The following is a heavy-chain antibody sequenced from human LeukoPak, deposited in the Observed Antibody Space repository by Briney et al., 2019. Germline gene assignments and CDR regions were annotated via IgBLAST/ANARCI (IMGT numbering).Heavy chain of an antibody. Sequence: GGFLRLSCAASGFIFSSYGMHWVRQAPGKGLEWVAIISYDGSNKYYADSVKGRFTISRDNSKNTLYLQMNSLRAEDTAVYYCARDNYYYYMDVWGKGTTVTISS. V-gene: IGHV3-30*03. CDR1: GFIFSSYG. J-gene: IGHJ6*03. CDR3: ARDNYYYYMDV. CDR2: ISYDGSNK.